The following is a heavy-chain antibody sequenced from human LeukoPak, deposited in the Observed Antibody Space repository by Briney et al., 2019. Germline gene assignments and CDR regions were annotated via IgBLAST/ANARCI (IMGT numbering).Heavy chain of an antibody. J-gene: IGHJ3*02. CDR1: GGSFSGYY. Sequence: PSETLSLTCAVYGGSFSGYYWSWIRQPPGKGLEWMVEINHSGGTNYNPSLKSRVTISVDTSKNQLSLKLSSVTAADTAVYYCARGLLNYIWGSYRSGDAFDIWGQGTMVTVSS. CDR3: ARGLLNYIWGSYRSGDAFDI. D-gene: IGHD3-16*02. V-gene: IGHV4-34*01. CDR2: INHSGGT.